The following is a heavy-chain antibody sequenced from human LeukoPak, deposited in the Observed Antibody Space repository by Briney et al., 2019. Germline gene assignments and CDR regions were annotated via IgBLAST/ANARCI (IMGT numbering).Heavy chain of an antibody. D-gene: IGHD2-8*02. CDR3: VKVFSPQCTGASCRYWYFGL. CDR1: GFTFSSYA. V-gene: IGHV3-64D*06. J-gene: IGHJ2*01. CDR2: ITDNGGNT. Sequence: GGSLRLSCSASGFTFSSYAMHWVRQAPGKGLEDVSAITDNGGNTFYAESVKGRFTIFRDNSKNTLFLQMTSLRVEDTAVYHCVKVFSPQCTGASCRYWYFGLWGRGTLVTVSS.